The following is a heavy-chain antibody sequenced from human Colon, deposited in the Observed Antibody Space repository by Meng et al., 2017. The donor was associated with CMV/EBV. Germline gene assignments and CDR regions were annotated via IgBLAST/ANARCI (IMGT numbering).Heavy chain of an antibody. V-gene: IGHV3-11*06. Sequence: GESLKISCAASAFTFSDYYMSWIRQAPGKGLEWVSSISSSSTYIYYADPVKGRFTISRDNAKNSLRLQMNSLRAEDTAVYYCAREEPAVTAHSGSYGIDYWGQGTLVTVSS. CDR2: ISSSSTYI. CDR1: AFTFSDYY. CDR3: AREEPAVTAHSGSYGIDY. D-gene: IGHD1-26*01. J-gene: IGHJ4*02.